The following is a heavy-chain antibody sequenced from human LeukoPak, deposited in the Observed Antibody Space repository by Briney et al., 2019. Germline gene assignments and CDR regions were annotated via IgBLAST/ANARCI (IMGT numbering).Heavy chain of an antibody. CDR1: GFTFGNYA. V-gene: IGHV3-23*01. J-gene: IGHJ4*02. Sequence: GGSLRLSCAASGFTFGNYAMSWVRQAPGKGLEWVSGISNSGGSTYYADSVKGRFTISRDNSKNTLYLQMNSLRAEDTAIYFCAKDRSITIDYWGPGTLVTVSS. CDR3: AKDRSITIDY. D-gene: IGHD2-2*01. CDR2: ISNSGGST.